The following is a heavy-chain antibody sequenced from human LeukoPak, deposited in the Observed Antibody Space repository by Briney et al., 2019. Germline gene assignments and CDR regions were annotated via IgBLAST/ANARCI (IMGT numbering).Heavy chain of an antibody. CDR2: ISYDGSNK. CDR1: GFTFSSYG. V-gene: IGHV3-30*18. CDR3: AKNGGGQCYSHLDY. J-gene: IGHJ4*02. D-gene: IGHD2-21*01. Sequence: PGGSLRLSCAASGFTFSSYGMHWVRQAPGKGLEWVAVISYDGSNKYYADSVKGRFTISRDNSKNTLYLQMNSLRAEDTALYFCAKNGGGQCYSHLDYWGQGTLVTVSS.